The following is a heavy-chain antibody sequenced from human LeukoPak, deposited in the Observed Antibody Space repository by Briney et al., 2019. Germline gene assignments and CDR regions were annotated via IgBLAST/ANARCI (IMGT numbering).Heavy chain of an antibody. V-gene: IGHV1-69*06. J-gene: IGHJ4*02. CDR3: AGSSKYYSSSWYRLDY. CDR1: GGTFSSYA. D-gene: IGHD6-13*01. Sequence: SVKVSCKASGGTFSSYAISWVRQAPGQGLEWMGGIIPIFGTANYAQKFQGRVTITADKSTSTAYMELSSLRSEDTAVYYCAGSSKYYSSSWYRLDYWGQGTLVTVSS. CDR2: IIPIFGTA.